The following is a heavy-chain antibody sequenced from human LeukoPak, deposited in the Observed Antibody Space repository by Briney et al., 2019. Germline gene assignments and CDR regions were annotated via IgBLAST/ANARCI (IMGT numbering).Heavy chain of an antibody. CDR1: GGSISSGGYY. CDR3: ARTAGPGVYYYYYYMDV. J-gene: IGHJ6*03. CDR2: IYHSGST. V-gene: IGHV4-30-2*01. D-gene: IGHD3-10*01. Sequence: PSETLSLTCTVSGGSISSGGYYWSWIRQPPGKGLEWIGYIYHSGSTYYNPSLKSRVTISVDRSKNQFSLKLSSVTAADTAVYYCARTAGPGVYYYYYYMDVWGKGTTVTVSS.